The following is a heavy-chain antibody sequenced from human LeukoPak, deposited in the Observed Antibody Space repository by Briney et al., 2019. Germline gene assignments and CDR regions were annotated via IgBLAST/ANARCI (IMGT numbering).Heavy chain of an antibody. CDR3: ARWDAVVAFDI. V-gene: IGHV4-4*07. J-gene: IGHJ3*02. Sequence: PSETLSLTCNVSGGSISSYQWNWIRQPAGKGLEWIGLIYTSGSTNYNASLRSRVTISVDKSKNQLSLSLSSVTAADTAVYYCARWDAVVAFDIWGQGTMVTVSS. D-gene: IGHD4-23*01. CDR2: IYTSGST. CDR1: GGSISSYQ.